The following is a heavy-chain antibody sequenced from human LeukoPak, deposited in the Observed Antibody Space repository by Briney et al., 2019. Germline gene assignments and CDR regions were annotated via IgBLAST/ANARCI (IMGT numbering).Heavy chain of an antibody. CDR1: GFTDSSNY. J-gene: IGHJ4*02. CDR2: IYSGGST. CDR3: ASTFYGDSPPY. V-gene: IGHV3-66*01. D-gene: IGHD4-17*01. Sequence: QPGGSLTLACAASGFTDSSNYMSWVPQAPGKGLEWVSVIYSGGSTYYADSVKGRFTISRDNSKNTLYLQMNSLRAEDTAVYYCASTFYGDSPPYWGQGTLVTVSS.